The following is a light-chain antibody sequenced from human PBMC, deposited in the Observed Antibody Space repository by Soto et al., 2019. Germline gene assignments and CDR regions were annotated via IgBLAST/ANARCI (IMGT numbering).Light chain of an antibody. V-gene: IGKV3-15*01. J-gene: IGKJ1*01. CDR2: GAS. CDR1: QSVSSN. CDR3: PKSNNWTPWT. Sequence: EIVMTQSPATLSVSPGERATLSCRASQSVSSNLAWYQQKPGQAPRLLIYGASTRATGIPARFSGSGSGTEFTLTISSLQSEDFAVYYCPKSNNWTPWTFGEGTKV.